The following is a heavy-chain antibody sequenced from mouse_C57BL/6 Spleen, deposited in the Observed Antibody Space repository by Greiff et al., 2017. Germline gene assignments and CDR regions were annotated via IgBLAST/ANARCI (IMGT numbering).Heavy chain of an antibody. V-gene: IGHV1-19*01. CDR3: ARSRSSPGYFYV. D-gene: IGHD1-1*01. Sequence: EVQLQQSGPVLVKPGASVKMSCKASGYTFTDYYMNWVKQSHGKSLEWIGVINPYNGGTSYNQKFKGKATLTVDKSSSTAYMELNSLTSEDSAVYYCARSRSSPGYFYVWGTGTTVTVSS. CDR1: GYTFTDYY. J-gene: IGHJ1*03. CDR2: INPYNGGT.